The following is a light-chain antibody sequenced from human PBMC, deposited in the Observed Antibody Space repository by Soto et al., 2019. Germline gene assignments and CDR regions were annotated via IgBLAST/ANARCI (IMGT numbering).Light chain of an antibody. Sequence: DIQMTQSPSTLSASVGDRVTITCRASQSISSWLAWYQQKPGKAPKLLIYKASSLESGVPSRFXGSGSGTEFTLTISSLQPDDFATYYCQQYNSYSLFTFGPGTKVDIK. CDR2: KAS. CDR3: QQYNSYSLFT. V-gene: IGKV1-5*03. J-gene: IGKJ3*01. CDR1: QSISSW.